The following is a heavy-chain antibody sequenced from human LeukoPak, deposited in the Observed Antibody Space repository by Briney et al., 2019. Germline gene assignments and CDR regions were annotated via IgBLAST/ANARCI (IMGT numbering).Heavy chain of an antibody. CDR3: ARGDSTNQDGDYYGLDV. CDR2: IYSSGTT. CDR1: GGSISSHY. Sequence: SETLSLTCTVSGGSISSHYWSWIRQSAGKGLEWIGRIYSSGTTNYNPSLQSRATMSVDTSKNHLSLNLSSVTAADTAVYYCARGDSTNQDGDYYGLDVWGQGTTVTVSS. V-gene: IGHV4-4*07. D-gene: IGHD5/OR15-5a*01. J-gene: IGHJ6*02.